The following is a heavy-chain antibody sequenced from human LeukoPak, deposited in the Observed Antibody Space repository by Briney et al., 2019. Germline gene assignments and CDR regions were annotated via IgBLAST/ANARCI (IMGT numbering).Heavy chain of an antibody. D-gene: IGHD3-10*01. CDR3: AKSGGGSGTNY. J-gene: IGHJ4*02. Sequence: GGSLRLSCAASGFTFTTYGMSWVRQAPGKGLEWVSAISGGGDSTYYADSVKGRFTISRDNSKNALYLQLNSLRAEDTAIYYCAKSGGGSGTNYWGQGTLVTVSS. V-gene: IGHV3-23*01. CDR2: ISGGGDST. CDR1: GFTFTTYG.